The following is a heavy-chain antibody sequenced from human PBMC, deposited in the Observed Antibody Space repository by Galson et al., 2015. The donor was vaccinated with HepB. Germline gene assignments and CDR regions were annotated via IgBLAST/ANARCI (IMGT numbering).Heavy chain of an antibody. CDR3: ARDLDYYDSSGLDY. CDR2: IWYDGSNK. Sequence: SLRLSCAASGFTFSSYGMHWVRQAPGKGLEWVAVIWYDGSNKYYADSVKGRFTISRDNSKNTLYLQMNSLRAEDTAVYYCARDLDYYDSSGLDYWGQGTLVTVSS. CDR1: GFTFSSYG. J-gene: IGHJ4*02. V-gene: IGHV3-33*01. D-gene: IGHD3-22*01.